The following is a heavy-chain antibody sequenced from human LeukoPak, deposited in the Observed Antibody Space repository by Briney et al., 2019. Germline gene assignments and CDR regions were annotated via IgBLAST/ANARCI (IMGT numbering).Heavy chain of an antibody. J-gene: IGHJ3*02. Sequence: SETLSLTCAVYGGSFSGYYWSWIRQPPGKGLEWIGEINHSGSTNCNPSLKSRVTISVDTSKNQFSLKLSSVTAADTAVYYCARHRSSTSCFDAFDIWGQGTTVTVSS. CDR2: INHSGST. V-gene: IGHV4-34*01. CDR3: ARHRSSTSCFDAFDI. D-gene: IGHD2-2*01. CDR1: GGSFSGYY.